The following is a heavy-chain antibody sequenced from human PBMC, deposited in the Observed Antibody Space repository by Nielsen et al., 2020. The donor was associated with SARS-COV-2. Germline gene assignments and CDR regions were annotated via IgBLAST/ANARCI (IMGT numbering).Heavy chain of an antibody. CDR2: MNPNSGKT. CDR3: ARDVNMITFGGVMYYFDY. J-gene: IGHJ4*02. V-gene: IGHV1-8*01. CDR1: GYTFTSYD. Sequence: ASVEVSCKASGYTFTSYDINWVRQATEQELEWMGWMNPNSGKTGYAQKFQGRVTMTRNTSISTAYMEVRSLRSDDTAVYYCARDVNMITFGGVMYYFDYWGQGTLVIVSS. D-gene: IGHD3-16*01.